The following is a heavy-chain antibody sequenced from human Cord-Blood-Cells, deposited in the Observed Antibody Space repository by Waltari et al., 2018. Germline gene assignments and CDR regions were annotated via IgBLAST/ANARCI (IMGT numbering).Heavy chain of an antibody. CDR2: IYSGGST. CDR3: ARVGGSGWYFDL. J-gene: IGHJ2*01. D-gene: IGHD3-10*01. V-gene: IGHV3-53*02. Sequence: EVQLVETGGGLIKPGGSLRRSCSASGFTVSSNYMGWVRQAPGKGLEWVSVIYSGGSTYYADSVKGRFTISRDNSKNTLYLQMNSLRAEDTAVYYCARVGGSGWYFDLWGRGTLVTVSS. CDR1: GFTVSSNY.